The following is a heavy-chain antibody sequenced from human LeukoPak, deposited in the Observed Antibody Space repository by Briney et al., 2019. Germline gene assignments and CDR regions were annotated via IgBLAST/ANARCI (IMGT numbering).Heavy chain of an antibody. CDR3: ARASLGYCSGGSCYFDY. J-gene: IGHJ4*02. D-gene: IGHD2-15*01. V-gene: IGHV3-7*01. Sequence: GGSLRLSCAASGFTFSSYWMSWVRQAPGKGLEWVANIKQDGSEKYYVDSVKGRFTISRDNAKNSLYLQMNSLRAEDTAVYYCARASLGYCSGGSCYFDYWGQGTLVTVSS. CDR2: IKQDGSEK. CDR1: GFTFSSYW.